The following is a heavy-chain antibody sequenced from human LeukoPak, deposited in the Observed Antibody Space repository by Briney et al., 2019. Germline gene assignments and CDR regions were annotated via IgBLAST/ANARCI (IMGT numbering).Heavy chain of an antibody. D-gene: IGHD1-26*01. CDR3: ARATDLSGSYSDY. V-gene: IGHV4-4*02. J-gene: IGHJ4*02. CDR2: TYHSGST. CDR1: GGSISSSNW. Sequence: PSETLSLTCAVSGGSISSSNWWSWVRQPPGKGLEWIGETYHSGSTNYNPSPKSRVTISVDKSKNQFSLKLSSVTAADTAVYYCARATDLSGSYSDYWGQGTLVTVSS.